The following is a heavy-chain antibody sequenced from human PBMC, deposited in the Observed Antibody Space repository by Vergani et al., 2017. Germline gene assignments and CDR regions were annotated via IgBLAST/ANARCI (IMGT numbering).Heavy chain of an antibody. CDR2: IYYSGST. Sequence: QVQLQESGPGLVKPSETLSLTCTVSGGSISSYYFTWIRQPPGKGLEWIGYIYYSGSTNYNPSLKSRVTISLDASKNQFSLDLSSVTAADTAVYYCARAGAWDSLDGFDLWGHGTLVTVSS. CDR3: ARAGAWDSLDGFDL. V-gene: IGHV4-59*01. J-gene: IGHJ3*01. CDR1: GGSISSYY. D-gene: IGHD1-26*01.